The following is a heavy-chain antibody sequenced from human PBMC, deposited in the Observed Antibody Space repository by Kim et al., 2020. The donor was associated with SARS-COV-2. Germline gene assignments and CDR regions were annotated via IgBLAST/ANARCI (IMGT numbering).Heavy chain of an antibody. D-gene: IGHD4-4*01. CDR3: AKDLPWDSNPYYYYYYGMDV. Sequence: GGSLRLSCAASGFTFSSYAMSWVRQAPGKGLEWVSAISGSGGSTYYADSVKGRFTISRDNSKNTLYLQMNSLRAEDTAVYYCAKDLPWDSNPYYYYYYGMDVWGQGTTVTVSS. V-gene: IGHV3-23*01. J-gene: IGHJ6*02. CDR1: GFTFSSYA. CDR2: ISGSGGST.